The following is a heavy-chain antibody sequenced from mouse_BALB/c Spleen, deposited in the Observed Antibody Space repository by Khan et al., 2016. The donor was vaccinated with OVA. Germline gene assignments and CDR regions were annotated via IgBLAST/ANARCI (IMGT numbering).Heavy chain of an antibody. V-gene: IGHV1S132*01. J-gene: IGHJ3*01. CDR2: IFPGTGTT. D-gene: IGHD2-1*01. CDR3: ARGYFGNYDVAY. CDR1: GYTFTSYR. Sequence: QVQLKQSGAELVKPGASVKLSCKTSGYTFTSYRIQWVKQRPGQGLGWIGQIFPGTGTTYYNENFKGKATLTVDTSSNTAYMQFSSLTSEDSADYFCARGYFGNYDVAYWGQGTLVTVSP.